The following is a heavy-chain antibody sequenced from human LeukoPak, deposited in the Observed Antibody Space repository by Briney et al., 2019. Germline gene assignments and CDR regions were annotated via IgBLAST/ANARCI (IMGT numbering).Heavy chain of an antibody. CDR3: ARGLPAQLYYYYMDV. CDR1: GGSFSGYY. CDR2: INHSGST. Sequence: SETLSLTCAVYGGSFSGYYWSWIRQHPGKGLEWIGEINHSGSTNYNPSLKSRVTISVDTSKNQFSLKLSSVTAADTAVYYCARGLPAQLYYYYMDVWGKGTTVTVSS. V-gene: IGHV4-34*01. D-gene: IGHD2-2*01. J-gene: IGHJ6*03.